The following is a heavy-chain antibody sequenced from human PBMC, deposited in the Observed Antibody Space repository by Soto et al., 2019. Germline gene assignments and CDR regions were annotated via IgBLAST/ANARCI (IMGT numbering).Heavy chain of an antibody. D-gene: IGHD1-26*01. V-gene: IGHV1-46*01. CDR1: GYTFTSHY. Sequence: GASVKVSCKASGYTFTSHYLHWVRQAPGQGLEWMGVINPSDGSTSYAQKFQGRVTMTRDTSTSTVYMELSSLRSEDTALYYCARERSVGATTLHYYYGMDVWGQGTTVTVSS. CDR3: ARERSVGATTLHYYYGMDV. J-gene: IGHJ6*02. CDR2: INPSDGST.